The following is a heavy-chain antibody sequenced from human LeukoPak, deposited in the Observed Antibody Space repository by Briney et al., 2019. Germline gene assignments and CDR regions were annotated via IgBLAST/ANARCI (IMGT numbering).Heavy chain of an antibody. J-gene: IGHJ1*01. V-gene: IGHV3-7*04. CDR1: GFTFTNYW. D-gene: IGHD2-2*01. CDR3: VRGRTRYYAASPGYFQH. Sequence: GGSLRLSCAGSGFTFTNYWMSWVRQAPGKGLQWVANINHDGSGKSYVDSVKGRFTISRDNAKNSLYLQMNSLTDQDTAVYYCVRGRTRYYAASPGYFQHWGQGTLVTVSS. CDR2: INHDGSGK.